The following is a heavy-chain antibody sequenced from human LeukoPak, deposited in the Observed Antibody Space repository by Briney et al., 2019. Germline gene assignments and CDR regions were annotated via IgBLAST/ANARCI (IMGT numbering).Heavy chain of an antibody. V-gene: IGHV4-59*08. CDR1: GGSISSYY. Sequence: SETLSLTCTVSGGSISSYYWSWIRQPPGKGLEWIGYIYYSGSTNYNPSLKSRVTISVDTPKNQFSLKLSSVAAADTAVYYCARVVDDSSGYYSPGKYYYYYGMDVWGQGTTVTVSS. CDR2: IYYSGST. D-gene: IGHD3-22*01. J-gene: IGHJ6*02. CDR3: ARVVDDSSGYYSPGKYYYYYGMDV.